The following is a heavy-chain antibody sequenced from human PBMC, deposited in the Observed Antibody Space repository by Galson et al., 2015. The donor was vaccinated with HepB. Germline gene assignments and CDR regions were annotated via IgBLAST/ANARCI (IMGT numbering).Heavy chain of an antibody. D-gene: IGHD4-11*01. CDR1: GFTFSSYS. V-gene: IGHV3-48*01. CDR2: ITSSSSTI. J-gene: IGHJ6*04. Sequence: SLRLSCAASGFTFSSYSMNWVRQAPGKGLAWVSYITSSSSTIYYADSVKGRFTISRDNAKNSLYLQMNSLRVEDTAVYYCARLPRSNPGGVWGKGTTVTVSS. CDR3: ARLPRSNPGGV.